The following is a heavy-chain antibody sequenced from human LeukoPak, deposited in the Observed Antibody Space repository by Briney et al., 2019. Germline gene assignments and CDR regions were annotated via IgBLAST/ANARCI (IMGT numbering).Heavy chain of an antibody. CDR1: GFTFSSYW. V-gene: IGHV3-7*01. CDR2: IKQDGSEK. Sequence: GGSLRLSCAASGFTFSSYWMSWVRQAPGKGLEWVANIKQDGSEKYYVDSVKGRFTISRDNAKNPLYLQMNSLRAEDTAVYYCARGRIVVVVALNYYYGMDVWGQGTTVTVSS. CDR3: ARGRIVVVVALNYYYGMDV. J-gene: IGHJ6*02. D-gene: IGHD2-15*01.